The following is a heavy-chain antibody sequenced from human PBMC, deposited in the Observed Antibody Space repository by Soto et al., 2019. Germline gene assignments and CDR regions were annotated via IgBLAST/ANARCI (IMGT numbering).Heavy chain of an antibody. D-gene: IGHD3-3*02. CDR1: GGSFSSYA. CDR3: ASELATPCPRFSYYAMDV. V-gene: IGHV1-69*06. J-gene: IGHJ6*02. CDR2: IVPFFGTA. Sequence: QVQLVQSGAAVKKPGSSVKVSCKASGGSFSSYAISWVRQAPGQGLEWMGGIVPFFGTANYAQKFQARVTTTADNSRRTAYMELSNLRSEATVVYYCASELATPCPRFSYYAMDVWGQGTTVTVSS.